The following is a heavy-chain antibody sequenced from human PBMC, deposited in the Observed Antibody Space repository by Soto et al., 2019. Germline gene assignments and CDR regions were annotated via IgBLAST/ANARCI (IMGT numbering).Heavy chain of an antibody. CDR1: GYTFTSYG. D-gene: IGHD6-13*01. CDR2: ISAYNGNT. CDR3: ARVNGKWAAAGPGWFDP. J-gene: IGHJ5*02. V-gene: IGHV1-18*04. Sequence: GASVKVSCKASGYTFTSYGISWVRQAPGQGLEWMGWISAYNGNTNYAQKLQGRVTMTTDTSTSTAYMGLWSLRSDDTAVYYCARVNGKWAAAGPGWFDPWGQGTLVTVSS.